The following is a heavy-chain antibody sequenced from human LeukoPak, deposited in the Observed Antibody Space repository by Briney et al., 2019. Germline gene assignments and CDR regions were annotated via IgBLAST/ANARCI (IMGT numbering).Heavy chain of an antibody. CDR2: INPNTGGT. D-gene: IGHD1-26*01. CDR3: ARDSVLGAK. V-gene: IGHV1-2*06. Sequence: ASVKVSCKASGYTLTGYYMHWVRQAPGQGLEWMGRINPNTGGTNYAQKFQGRVTMTRDTSISTAYLDLSSLRSDDTAVYYCARDSVLGAKWGQGTLVTVSP. CDR1: GYTLTGYY. J-gene: IGHJ4*02.